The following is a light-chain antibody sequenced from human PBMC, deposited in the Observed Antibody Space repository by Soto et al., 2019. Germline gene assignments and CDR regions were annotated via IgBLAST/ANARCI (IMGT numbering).Light chain of an antibody. CDR1: QSVSSSY. V-gene: IGKV3-20*01. Sequence: EIVLTQSPCTLSFSPLERSTLSCRASQSVSSSYLAWYQQKPGQAPRLLIYGASSRATGIPDRFSGSGSGTDFTLTISRLEPEDFAVYYCQQYGNWPPWTFGPGTKVDIK. CDR2: GAS. CDR3: QQYGNWPPWT. J-gene: IGKJ1*01.